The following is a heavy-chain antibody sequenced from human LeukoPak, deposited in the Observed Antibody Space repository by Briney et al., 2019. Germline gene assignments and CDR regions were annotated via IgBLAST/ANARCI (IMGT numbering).Heavy chain of an antibody. D-gene: IGHD6-19*01. J-gene: IGHJ4*02. Sequence: GESLKISCQTSGYSFTTYWIGWVRQMPGKGLEWMGIIYPGDSDTRYSPSLQGQVTISADKSISTAYLQWSSLKASDTAMYYCARLGITVAGPIDHWGQGTLVTVSS. CDR2: IYPGDSDT. CDR1: GYSFTTYW. V-gene: IGHV5-51*01. CDR3: ARLGITVAGPIDH.